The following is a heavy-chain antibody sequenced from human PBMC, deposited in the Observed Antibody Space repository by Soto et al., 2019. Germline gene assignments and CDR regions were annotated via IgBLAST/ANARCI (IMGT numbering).Heavy chain of an antibody. CDR2: SSNSGSFT. J-gene: IGHJ4*02. V-gene: IGHV3-11*06. D-gene: IGHD1-1*01. CDR1: GFTFSDHY. CDR3: VRSGDNYNLLDY. Sequence: GGSLRLSCAASGFTFSDHYMSWIRQAPGKGMERIGYSSNSGSFTRYADSVKGRFSISRDNAKNSLYLQINSLRGDDTAIYYCVRSGDNYNLLDYWGQGTLVTVSS.